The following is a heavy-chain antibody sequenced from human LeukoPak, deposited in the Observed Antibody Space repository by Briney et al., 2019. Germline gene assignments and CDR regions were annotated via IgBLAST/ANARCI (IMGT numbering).Heavy chain of an antibody. Sequence: SETLSLTCTVSGGSISSSSYYWGWIRQPPGKGLEWIGSIYYSGSTYYNPSLKSRVTISVDTSKNKFSLKLSSVTAADTAVYYCASAYGYIGAFDIWGQGTMVTVSS. D-gene: IGHD5-18*01. V-gene: IGHV4-39*07. CDR3: ASAYGYIGAFDI. CDR2: IYYSGST. CDR1: GGSISSSSYY. J-gene: IGHJ3*02.